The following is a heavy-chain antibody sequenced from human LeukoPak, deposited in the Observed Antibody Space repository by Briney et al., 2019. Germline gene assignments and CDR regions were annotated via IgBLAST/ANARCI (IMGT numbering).Heavy chain of an antibody. CDR2: ILYDGSNK. Sequence: PGGSLRLSCAASGFTFSSYTMHWVRQAPGKGLEWVAAILYDGSNKHYADSVKGRFTVSRDNAKNSLYLQLNSLRVEDTGVYYCATGLVGHWGQGTLVTVSS. V-gene: IGHV3-30-3*01. J-gene: IGHJ4*02. CDR3: ATGLVGH. D-gene: IGHD6-6*01. CDR1: GFTFSSYT.